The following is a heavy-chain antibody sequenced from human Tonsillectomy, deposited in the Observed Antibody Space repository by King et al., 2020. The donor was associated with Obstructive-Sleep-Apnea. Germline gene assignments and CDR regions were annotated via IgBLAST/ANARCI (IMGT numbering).Heavy chain of an antibody. CDR1: GFTFSSYS. V-gene: IGHV3-21*01. Sequence: VQLVESGGGLVKPGGSLRLSCAASGFTFSSYSMNWVRQAPGKGLEWVSSISSSSIHFYYADSVKGRFTISRDNAKNSLYRQINSLRAEDTAVYYCARDHHGDYVDYWGQGTLVTVSS. CDR2: ISSSSIHF. D-gene: IGHD4-17*01. CDR3: ARDHHGDYVDY. J-gene: IGHJ4*02.